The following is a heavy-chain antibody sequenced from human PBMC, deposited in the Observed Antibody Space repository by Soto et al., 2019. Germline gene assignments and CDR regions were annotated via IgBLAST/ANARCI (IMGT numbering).Heavy chain of an antibody. CDR3: ARGRSSSWYYYYYGMDV. V-gene: IGHV4-34*01. CDR1: GGSFSCYY. J-gene: IGHJ6*02. CDR2: INHSGST. Sequence: SETLSLTCGVYGGSFSCYYWSWIRQPPGKGLEWIGEINHSGSTNYNPSLKSRVTISVDTSKNQFSLKLSSVTAADTAVYYCARGRSSSWYYYYYGMDVWGQGTTVTVSS. D-gene: IGHD6-13*01.